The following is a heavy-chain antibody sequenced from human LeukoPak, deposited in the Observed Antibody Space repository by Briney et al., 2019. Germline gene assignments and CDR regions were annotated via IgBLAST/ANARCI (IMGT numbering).Heavy chain of an antibody. Sequence: SETLSLTCAVYGGSFSGYYWSWIRQPPGKGLEWIGEINHSGSTNYNPSLKSRLTISVDTSKNQFSLKLSSVTAADTAVYYCARGGGYYYMDVWDKGTTVTVSS. V-gene: IGHV4-34*01. J-gene: IGHJ6*03. CDR1: GGSFSGYY. CDR2: INHSGST. CDR3: ARGGGYYYMDV.